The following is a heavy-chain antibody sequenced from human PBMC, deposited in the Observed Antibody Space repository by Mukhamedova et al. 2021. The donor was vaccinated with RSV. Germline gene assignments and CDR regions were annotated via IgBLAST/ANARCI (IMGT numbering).Heavy chain of an antibody. CDR3: ARGARGYTNYG. D-gene: IGHD5-24*01. Sequence: GGSISTHDYYWNWIRQPAGKGLEWIGRIYSSGRTNYNPSVRSRVSISVDTSKNQFSLAVNSVTAADTAVYYCARGARGYTNYG. J-gene: IGHJ6*01. CDR1: GGSISTHDYY. CDR2: IYSSGRT. V-gene: IGHV4-61*02.